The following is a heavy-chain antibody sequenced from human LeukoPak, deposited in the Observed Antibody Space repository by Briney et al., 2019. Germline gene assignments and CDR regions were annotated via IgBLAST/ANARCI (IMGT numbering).Heavy chain of an antibody. D-gene: IGHD2-15*01. CDR1: GGSFSGYY. V-gene: IGHV4-34*01. J-gene: IGHJ6*03. CDR3: ARLGLGYCSGGSCYSSYYYYMDV. Sequence: SETLSLTCAVYGGSFSGYYWSWIRQPPGKGLEWIGEINHSGSTNYNPSLKSRVTISVDTSKNQFSLKLSSVTAADTAVYYCARLGLGYCSGGSCYSSYYYYMDVWGKGTTVTISS. CDR2: INHSGST.